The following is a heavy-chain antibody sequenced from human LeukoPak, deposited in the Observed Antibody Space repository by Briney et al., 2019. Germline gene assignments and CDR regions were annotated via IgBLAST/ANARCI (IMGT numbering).Heavy chain of an antibody. J-gene: IGHJ4*02. CDR3: ARGPRGSGSFDF. CDR2: IYTGGST. CDR1: GFTFSNYW. D-gene: IGHD3-10*01. Sequence: GGSLRLSCEGSGFTFSNYWMGWVRQAPGKGLEWVSVIYTGGSTYYADSVKGRFTISRDNSKNTLYLQMDSLRAEDTAVYYCARGPRGSGSFDFWGQGTLVTVSS. V-gene: IGHV3-53*01.